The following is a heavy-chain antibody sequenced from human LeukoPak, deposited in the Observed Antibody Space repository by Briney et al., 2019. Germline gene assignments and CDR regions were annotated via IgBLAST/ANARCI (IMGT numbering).Heavy chain of an antibody. J-gene: IGHJ4*02. CDR1: GFSVYKYW. Sequence: GGSLRLSCAASGFSVYKYWMHWVRQAPGKGQVWVSRMNIDGTLTNYADSVKGRFTISRDSAKNTLYLQMNGLRFEDTAVYYCVRAQDGYNSLYFDYWGQGALVTVSS. CDR2: MNIDGTLT. V-gene: IGHV3-74*01. CDR3: VRAQDGYNSLYFDY. D-gene: IGHD5-24*01.